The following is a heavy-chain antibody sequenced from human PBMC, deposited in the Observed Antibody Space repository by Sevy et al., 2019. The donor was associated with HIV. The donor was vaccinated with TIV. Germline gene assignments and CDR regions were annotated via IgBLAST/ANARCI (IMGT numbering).Heavy chain of an antibody. CDR1: GFTFSDYY. J-gene: IGHJ4*02. CDR3: SRDRRNYAGQYFDY. D-gene: IGHD1-7*01. CDR2: ISSGSTYT. V-gene: IGHV3-11*06. Sequence: GGSLRLSCAVSGFTFSDYYMSWIRQAPGKGLEWVSDISSGSTYTKYADSVKGQFTISRDNAKNSLYLQMNSLRVEDTAVYYCSRDRRNYAGQYFDYWGQGTLVTVSP.